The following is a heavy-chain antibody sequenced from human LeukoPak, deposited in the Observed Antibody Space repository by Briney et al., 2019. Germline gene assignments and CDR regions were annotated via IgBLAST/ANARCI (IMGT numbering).Heavy chain of an antibody. V-gene: IGHV3-23*01. J-gene: IGHJ4*02. CDR1: GFIFRNYA. Sequence: TGGSLTLSCAASGFIFRNYAMSWVRQAPGKGLEWVSAITSNGDSTYYSDSVKGRFTISRDNSKNTLYVEMNSLRAEDTAMYYCAKWGDYDILTGYYVSDFWGQGTLVTVSS. CDR3: AKWGDYDILTGYYVSDF. CDR2: ITSNGDST. D-gene: IGHD3-9*01.